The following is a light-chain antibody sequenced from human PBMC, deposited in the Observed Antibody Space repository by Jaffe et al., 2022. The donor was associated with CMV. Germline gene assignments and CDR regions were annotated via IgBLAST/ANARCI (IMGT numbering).Light chain of an antibody. J-gene: IGKJ3*01. CDR1: QSLVHSDGNTY. Sequence: DVVMTQSPLSLPVTLGQPASISCRSSQSLVHSDGNTYLNWFHQRPGQSPRRLFYKVSNRDSGVPDRFSGSGSGTDFTLKISRVEADDVGIYYCMQGTHWPPATFGPGTKVDI. CDR2: KVS. V-gene: IGKV2-30*02. CDR3: MQGTHWPPAT.